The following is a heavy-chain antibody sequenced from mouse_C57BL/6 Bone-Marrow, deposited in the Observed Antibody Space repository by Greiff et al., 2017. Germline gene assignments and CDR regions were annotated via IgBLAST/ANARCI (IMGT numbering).Heavy chain of an antibody. Sequence: VQLQQSGAELVRPGASVTLSCKASGYTFTDYEMHWVKQTPVHGLEWIGAIDPETGGTAYNQKFKGKAILTADKSSSTAYMELRSLTSEDSAVYYCTRRYYDYDGAWFAYWGQGTLVTVSA. J-gene: IGHJ3*01. CDR3: TRRYYDYDGAWFAY. CDR1: GYTFTDYE. CDR2: IDPETGGT. D-gene: IGHD2-4*01. V-gene: IGHV1-15*01.